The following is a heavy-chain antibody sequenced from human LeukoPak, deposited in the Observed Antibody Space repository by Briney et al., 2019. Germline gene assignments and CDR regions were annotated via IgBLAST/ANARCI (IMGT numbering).Heavy chain of an antibody. V-gene: IGHV4-39*07. CDR1: GGSISSSSYY. J-gene: IGHJ5*02. CDR3: ARSLRFLEWLSIPKWFDP. Sequence: PSETLSLTCTVSGGSISSSSYYWGWIRQPPGKGLEWIGSIYYSGSTYYNPSLKSRVTISVDTSKNQFSLKLSSVTAADTAVYYCARSLRFLEWLSIPKWFDPWGQGTLVTVSS. D-gene: IGHD3-3*01. CDR2: IYYSGST.